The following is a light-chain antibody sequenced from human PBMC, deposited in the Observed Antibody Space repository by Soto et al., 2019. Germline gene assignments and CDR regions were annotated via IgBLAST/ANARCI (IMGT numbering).Light chain of an antibody. CDR2: EVD. CDR3: CSYAGSSTQV. Sequence: QSVLTQPASVSGSPGQSITISCTGTSSDVGSYNLVSWYQQHPGKAPKLMIYEVDKRPSGVSNRFSGSKSGNTASLTISGLQAEDEGDYYCCSYAGSSTQVFGGGTK. V-gene: IGLV2-23*02. CDR1: SSDVGSYNL. J-gene: IGLJ2*01.